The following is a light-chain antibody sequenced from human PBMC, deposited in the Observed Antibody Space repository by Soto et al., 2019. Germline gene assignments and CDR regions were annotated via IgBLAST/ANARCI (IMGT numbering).Light chain of an antibody. V-gene: IGKV3-15*01. Sequence: EIGMTQSPPTLSVSQGEGATLSCRASQSFSSNLAWYQQKPGQAPRLLIYGASTRATGIPARFSGSGSGTEFTLTISSLQSEDFAVYYCQQYNNWPRTFGQGTKVDIK. CDR2: GAS. CDR3: QQYNNWPRT. J-gene: IGKJ1*01. CDR1: QSFSSN.